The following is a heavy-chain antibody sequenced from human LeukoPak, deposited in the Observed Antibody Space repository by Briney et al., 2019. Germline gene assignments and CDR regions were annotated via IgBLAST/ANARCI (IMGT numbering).Heavy chain of an antibody. D-gene: IGHD3/OR15-3a*01. J-gene: IGHJ6*02. V-gene: IGHV3-66*01. CDR3: ATRGLSGYYYGMDV. Sequence: GGSLRLSCAASGFLVSKNYMSWARQAPGKGLEWVSIISSAGATHYVDSVKGRFTISRDNSKNILYLQMNGLRAEDTAVYFCATRGLSGYYYGMDVWGQGTTVTVAS. CDR2: ISSAGAT. CDR1: GFLVSKNY.